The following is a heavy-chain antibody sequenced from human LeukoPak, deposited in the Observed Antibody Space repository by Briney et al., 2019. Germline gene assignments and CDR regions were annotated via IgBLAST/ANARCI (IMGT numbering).Heavy chain of an antibody. Sequence: GGSLRLSCAASGFTFSSHAMHWVRQAPGKGLEWVAVISNDGNNKYYADFVKGRFTMSRDNSKNTLYLQMNSLRTEDTAVYYCARDIKYLDYYGSGSHNWFDPWGQGTLVTVSS. CDR2: ISNDGNNK. D-gene: IGHD3-10*01. V-gene: IGHV3-30-3*01. CDR1: GFTFSSHA. CDR3: ARDIKYLDYYGSGSHNWFDP. J-gene: IGHJ5*02.